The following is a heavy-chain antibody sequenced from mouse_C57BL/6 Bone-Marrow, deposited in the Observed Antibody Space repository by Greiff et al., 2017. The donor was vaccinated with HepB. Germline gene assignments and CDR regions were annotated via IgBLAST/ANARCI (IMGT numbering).Heavy chain of an antibody. CDR3: ARVGRGFDY. J-gene: IGHJ2*01. CDR2: IYPGSGST. Sequence: QVQLQQSGAELVKPGASVKMSCKASGYTFTSYWITWVKQRPGQGLEWIGDIYPGSGSTNYNEKFKSKATLTVDTSSSTAYMQLSSRTSEDSAVYYCARVGRGFDYWGQGTTLTVSS. D-gene: IGHD4-1*01. V-gene: IGHV1-55*01. CDR1: GYTFTSYW.